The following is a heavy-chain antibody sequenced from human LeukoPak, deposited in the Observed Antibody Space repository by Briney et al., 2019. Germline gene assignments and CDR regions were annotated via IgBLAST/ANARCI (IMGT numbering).Heavy chain of an antibody. Sequence: PGESLKISCKGSGYSFTSYWIGWVRQMPGKGLEWMGIIYPGDSDTRYSPSFQGQVTISADKSISTAYLQWSSLKASDTAMYYCARHTFDDYGDYSNWFDPWGQGTLATVSS. V-gene: IGHV5-51*01. D-gene: IGHD4-17*01. CDR1: GYSFTSYW. J-gene: IGHJ5*02. CDR2: IYPGDSDT. CDR3: ARHTFDDYGDYSNWFDP.